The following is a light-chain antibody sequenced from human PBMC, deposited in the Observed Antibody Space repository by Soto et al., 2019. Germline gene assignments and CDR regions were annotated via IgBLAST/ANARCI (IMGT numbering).Light chain of an antibody. CDR3: AAWDDSLNGHVV. V-gene: IGLV1-44*01. CDR1: NSNIESNT. J-gene: IGLJ2*01. CDR2: SNN. Sequence: QPVLTQPPSASGTPGQRVTISCSGSNSNIESNTVNWYQQLPGTAPKLLIYSNNQRPSGVPDRFSGSKSGTSASLAISGLQSEDEADYYCAAWDDSLNGHVVFGGGTKLTVL.